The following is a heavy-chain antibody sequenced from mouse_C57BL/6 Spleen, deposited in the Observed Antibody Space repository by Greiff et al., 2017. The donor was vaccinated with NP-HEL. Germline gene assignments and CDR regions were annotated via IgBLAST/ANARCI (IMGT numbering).Heavy chain of an antibody. CDR3: ARRYYGSSYYAMDY. CDR2: ISSGSSTI. CDR1: GFTFSDYG. D-gene: IGHD1-1*01. V-gene: IGHV5-17*01. Sequence: EVKLMESGGGLVKPGGSLKLSCAASGFTFSDYGMHWVRQAPEKGLEWVAYISSGSSTIYYADTVKGRFTISRDNATNTLFLQMTSLRSEDTAMYYCARRYYGSSYYAMDYWGQGTSVTVSS. J-gene: IGHJ4*01.